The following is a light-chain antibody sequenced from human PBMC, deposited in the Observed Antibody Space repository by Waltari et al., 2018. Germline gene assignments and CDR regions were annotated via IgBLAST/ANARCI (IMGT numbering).Light chain of an antibody. CDR3: SSYTTGSTRYV. V-gene: IGLV2-14*01. Sequence: QSALTPPASVSGSPGQSLPLPCTGTRSDIGAYNFVSCYQNHPGKAHKGMIYDVKNRPSGVSSRFSGSKSGNTASLTISGLQAEDEADYYCSSYTTGSTRYVFGSGTKVTVL. CDR1: RSDIGAYNF. J-gene: IGLJ1*01. CDR2: DVK.